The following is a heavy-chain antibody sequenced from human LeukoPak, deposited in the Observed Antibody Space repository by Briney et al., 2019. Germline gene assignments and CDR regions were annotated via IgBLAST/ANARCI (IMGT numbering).Heavy chain of an antibody. D-gene: IGHD4-17*01. V-gene: IGHV3-30*04. CDR1: GFTFSSYA. Sequence: GGSLRLSCEASGFTFSSYAMRWVRQAPGKGLEWGAVISYDVSNKYYADSVKGRFTISRDNSKNTLYLQMNSLRAEDTAVYYCARDGPATTVTTLAFDIWGQGTMVTVSS. CDR2: ISYDVSNK. J-gene: IGHJ3*02. CDR3: ARDGPATTVTTLAFDI.